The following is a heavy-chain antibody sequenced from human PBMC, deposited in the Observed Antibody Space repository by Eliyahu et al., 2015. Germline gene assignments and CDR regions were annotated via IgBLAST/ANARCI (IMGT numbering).Heavy chain of an antibody. D-gene: IGHD3-3*01. CDR3: ARGGIFWSGYNAPDY. V-gene: IGHV3-30*01. J-gene: IGHJ4*02. Sequence: RLSCAASGFTFSSYAMHWVRQAPGKGLEWVAVISYDGSNKYYADSVKGRFTISRDNSKNTLYLQMNSXRAEDTAVYYCARGGIFWSGYNAPDYWGQGTLVTVSS. CDR1: GFTFSSYA. CDR2: ISYDGSNK.